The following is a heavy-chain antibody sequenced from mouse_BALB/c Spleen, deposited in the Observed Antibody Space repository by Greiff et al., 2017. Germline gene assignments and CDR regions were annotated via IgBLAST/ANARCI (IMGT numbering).Heavy chain of an antibody. CDR1: GYSFTGYY. CDR3: ARHYYDYEDAMDY. Sequence: LVKTGASVKISCKASGYSFTGYYMHWVKQSHGKSLEWIGYISCYNGATSYNQKFKGKATFTVDTSSNTAYMQFNSLTSEDSAVYCCARHYYDYEDAMDYWGQGTSVTVSS. D-gene: IGHD2-4*01. CDR2: ISCYNGAT. V-gene: IGHV1S34*01. J-gene: IGHJ4*01.